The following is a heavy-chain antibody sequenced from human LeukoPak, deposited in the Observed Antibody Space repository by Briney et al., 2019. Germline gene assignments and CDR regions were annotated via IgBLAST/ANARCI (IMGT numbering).Heavy chain of an antibody. V-gene: IGHV3-20*04. CDR3: ARDRGGSYMYLQH. CDR1: GFTFDDYG. Sequence: GGSLRLSCAASGFTFDDYGMSWVRQAPGKGLEWVSGINWNGGRAGHADSVKGRFTISRDNAKNSLFLQMNSLRAEDTALYYCARDRGGSYMYLQHWGQGTLVTVSS. D-gene: IGHD1-26*01. CDR2: INWNGGRA. J-gene: IGHJ1*01.